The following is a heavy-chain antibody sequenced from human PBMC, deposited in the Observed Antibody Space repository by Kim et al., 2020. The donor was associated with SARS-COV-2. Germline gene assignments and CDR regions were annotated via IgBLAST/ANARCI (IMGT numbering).Heavy chain of an antibody. CDR3: ARGLAYYYGSGSYGLDY. Sequence: GGSLRLSCLASGFTFSNYWMHWVRQAPGKGLLWVSRINSDGSSTNYADSVKGRFTMSRDNAKSTLFLQMNTLRAEDTAVYYCARGLAYYYGSGSYGLDYWGQGTLVTASS. V-gene: IGHV3-74*01. J-gene: IGHJ4*02. D-gene: IGHD3-10*01. CDR2: INSDGSST. CDR1: GFTFSNYW.